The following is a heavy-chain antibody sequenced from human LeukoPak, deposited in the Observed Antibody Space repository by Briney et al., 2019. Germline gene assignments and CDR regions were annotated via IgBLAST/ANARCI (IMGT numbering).Heavy chain of an antibody. J-gene: IGHJ4*02. CDR2: ISSSSSYI. CDR1: GFTFSSYS. Sequence: SGGSLRLSCAASGFTFSSYSMNWVRQAPGKGLEWVSSISSSSSYIYYADSVKGRFTISRDNAKNSLYLQMNSLRAEDTAVYYCAREHYDILSGLPMGLDYWGQGTLVTVSS. CDR3: AREHYDILSGLPMGLDY. D-gene: IGHD3-9*01. V-gene: IGHV3-21*01.